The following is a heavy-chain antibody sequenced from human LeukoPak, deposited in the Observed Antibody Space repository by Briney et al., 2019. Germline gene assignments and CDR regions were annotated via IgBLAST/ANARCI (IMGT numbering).Heavy chain of an antibody. V-gene: IGHV3-7*01. Sequence: GGSLRLSCAASGFTFSRYWMSWVRQAPGKGLEWVANIKQDGSEKYYVDSVKGRFTISRDNAKNSLYLQMNSLRAEDTAVYYCARVYPVVVTAAFDYWGQGTLVTVSS. J-gene: IGHJ4*02. CDR2: IKQDGSEK. CDR1: GFTFSRYW. D-gene: IGHD2-21*02. CDR3: ARVYPVVVTAAFDY.